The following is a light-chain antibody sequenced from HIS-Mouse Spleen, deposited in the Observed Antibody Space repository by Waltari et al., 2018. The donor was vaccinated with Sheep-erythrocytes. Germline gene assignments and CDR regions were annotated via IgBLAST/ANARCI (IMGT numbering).Light chain of an antibody. CDR2: KAS. CDR1: QSISSW. CDR3: QQYNSYSPLT. J-gene: IGKJ4*01. V-gene: IGKV1-5*03. Sequence: DIQMTQSPSTLSASVGDRVTITCRASQSISSWLAWYQQKPGKAPKLLMYKASSLESWVPSRFSGSGSWTEFTLTISSLQPDDFATYYCQQYNSYSPLTFGGGTKVEIK.